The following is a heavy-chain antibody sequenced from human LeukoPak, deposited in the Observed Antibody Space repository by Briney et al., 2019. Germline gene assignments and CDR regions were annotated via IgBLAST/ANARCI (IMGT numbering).Heavy chain of an antibody. CDR1: GFTFSSYA. CDR3: AKALGYCSSTSCHAFDY. Sequence: GGSLRLSCAASGFTFSSYAMSWVRQAPGKGLEWVSAISGSGGSTYYADSVKGRFTISRDNSKNTLYLQMNSLRAEDTAVYYCAKALGYCSSTSCHAFDYWGQETLVTVSS. V-gene: IGHV3-23*01. CDR2: ISGSGGST. J-gene: IGHJ4*02. D-gene: IGHD2-2*01.